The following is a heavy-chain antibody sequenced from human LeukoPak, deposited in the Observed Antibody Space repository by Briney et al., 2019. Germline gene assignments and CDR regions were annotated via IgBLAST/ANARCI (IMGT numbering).Heavy chain of an antibody. V-gene: IGHV1-69*04. CDR1: GGTFSTFA. CDR2: IIPILGIA. J-gene: IGHJ6*02. CDR3: ARSRPVRDSSSEYYYYGMDV. Sequence: SVKVSCKASGGTFSTFAINWVRQAPGQGLEWMGRIIPILGIANYAQKFQGRVTITADKSTSTAYMELNSLRSEDTAVYYCARSRPVRDSSSEYYYYGMDVWGQGTTVTVSS. D-gene: IGHD6-6*01.